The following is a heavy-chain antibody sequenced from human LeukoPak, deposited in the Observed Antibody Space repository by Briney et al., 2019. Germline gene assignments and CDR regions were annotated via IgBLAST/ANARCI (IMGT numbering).Heavy chain of an antibody. CDR1: GGSFSGYY. V-gene: IGHV4-34*01. CDR2: INHSGST. J-gene: IGHJ4*02. Sequence: SETLSLTCAVYGGSFSGYYWSWIRQPPGKGLEWIGEINHSGSTNYNPSLKSRVTISVDTSKNQFSLKLSSVTAADTAVYYCARTDCSSTSCYDTGIDYWGQGTLVTVSS. CDR3: ARTDCSSTSCYDTGIDY. D-gene: IGHD2-2*01.